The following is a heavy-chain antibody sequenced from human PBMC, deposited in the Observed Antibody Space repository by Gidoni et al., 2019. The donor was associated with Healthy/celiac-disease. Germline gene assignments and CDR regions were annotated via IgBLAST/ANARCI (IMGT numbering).Heavy chain of an antibody. CDR1: CGSISSYY. D-gene: IGHD7-27*01. CDR2: IYYSGST. Sequence: QVQLQESGPGLVKPSETLSLTCTVSCGSISSYYWRWIRQPPGKGLEWRGYIYYSGSTNYDPSLKSRVTISVDTSKNQCSLKLSSVTAADTAVYYCARMETGDLVDYWGQGTLVTVSS. CDR3: ARMETGDLVDY. J-gene: IGHJ4*02. V-gene: IGHV4-59*01.